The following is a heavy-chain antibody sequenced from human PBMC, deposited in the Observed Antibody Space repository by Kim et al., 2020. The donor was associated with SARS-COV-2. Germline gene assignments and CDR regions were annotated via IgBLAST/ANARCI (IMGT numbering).Heavy chain of an antibody. Sequence: GGSRRLSCAASGFTFSSYGIHWVRQAPGKGLEWVAVIWYDGSNKYYADSVKGRFTISRDNSKNMLYLQMNSLRAKDTDVYYCARVTTRLLPYYYYGMDVWGQGTTVTVSS. D-gene: IGHD2-15*01. CDR3: ARVTTRLLPYYYYGMDV. J-gene: IGHJ6*02. V-gene: IGHV3-33*01. CDR2: IWYDGSNK. CDR1: GFTFSSYG.